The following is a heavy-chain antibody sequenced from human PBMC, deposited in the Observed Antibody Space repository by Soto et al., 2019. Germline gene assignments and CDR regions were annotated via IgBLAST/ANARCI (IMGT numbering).Heavy chain of an antibody. CDR2: ISATGGST. Sequence: GGSLRISCACSGLIFSSFAMSWVRQAPGKGLEWVSAISATGGSTYYADSVKGRFTIFRDNSKNTLYLQMNRLRVEDTAVYYCTKEEDSTSSWIDWFDPWGQGTLVTVSS. CDR1: GLIFSSFA. J-gene: IGHJ5*02. D-gene: IGHD6-6*01. V-gene: IGHV3-23*01. CDR3: TKEEDSTSSWIDWFDP.